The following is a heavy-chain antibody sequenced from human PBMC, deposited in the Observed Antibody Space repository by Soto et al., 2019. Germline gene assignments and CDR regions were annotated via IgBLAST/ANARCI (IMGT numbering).Heavy chain of an antibody. Sequence: QVQLVQSGAEVKKPGASVKVSCKVSGYTLTDLSMQWVRQAPGKAREWMGGFVPEDGETIYAQKFQGGVTMTEATATDTASRELSSRRSEDTAVYYCATDRRGRFLEWLPEGSLGYWGQGTLVTVSS. CDR3: ATDRRGRFLEWLPEGSLGY. D-gene: IGHD3-3*01. CDR2: FVPEDGET. J-gene: IGHJ4*02. CDR1: GYTLTDLS. V-gene: IGHV1-24*01.